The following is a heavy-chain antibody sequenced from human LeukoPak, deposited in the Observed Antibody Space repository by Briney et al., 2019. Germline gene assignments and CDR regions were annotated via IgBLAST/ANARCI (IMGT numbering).Heavy chain of an antibody. CDR3: ASDVPCPVYYHYMDV. D-gene: IGHD2-2*01. CDR1: GYTFTSYG. V-gene: IGHV1-18*01. J-gene: IGHJ6*03. Sequence: ASVKVSCKASGYTFTSYGISWVRQAPGQGLEWMGGISAYNGNTNYAQKLKGRVTMTTATSTSTAYMELRSLRSDDTAVYYCASDVPCPVYYHYMDVWGKGTTVTVSS. CDR2: ISAYNGNT.